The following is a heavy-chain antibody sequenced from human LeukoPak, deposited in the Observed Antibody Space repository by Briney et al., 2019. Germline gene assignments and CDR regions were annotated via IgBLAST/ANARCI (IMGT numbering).Heavy chain of an antibody. CDR3: AKFGSLGYCGGGSCYSGEYFQH. D-gene: IGHD2-15*01. V-gene: IGHV3-23*01. CDR1: GFTFSSYA. J-gene: IGHJ1*01. Sequence: PGGSLRLSCAASGFTFSSYAMSWVRQAPGKGLEWVSAISGSGGSTYYADSVKGRFTISRDNSKNTLYLQMNSLRAEDTAVYYCAKFGSLGYCGGGSCYSGEYFQHWGQGTLVTVSS. CDR2: ISGSGGST.